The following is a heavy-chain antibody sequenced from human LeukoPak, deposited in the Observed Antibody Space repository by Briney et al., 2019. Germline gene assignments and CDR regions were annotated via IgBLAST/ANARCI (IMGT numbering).Heavy chain of an antibody. J-gene: IGHJ6*03. Sequence: GGSLRLSCAASGFTFSTFAMIWVRQPPGKGLEWVSSIFPSGGEIHYADSVRGRFTISRDNSKSTLSLQMNSLRAEDTAVYYCARDGVLRYFDSYYYYYMDVWGKGTTVTISS. CDR1: GFTFSTFA. D-gene: IGHD3-9*01. CDR3: ARDGVLRYFDSYYYYYMDV. CDR2: IFPSGGEI. V-gene: IGHV3-23*01.